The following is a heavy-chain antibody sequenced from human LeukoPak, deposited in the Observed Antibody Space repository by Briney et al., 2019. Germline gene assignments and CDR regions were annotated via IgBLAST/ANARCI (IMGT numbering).Heavy chain of an antibody. J-gene: IGHJ4*02. CDR3: AKGHSDFGTGFDL. D-gene: IGHD4-17*01. CDR2: ISGSGVST. V-gene: IGHV3-23*01. Sequence: PGGSLRLSCGASGSTFTNHAMTWVRQAPGKGLECVSVISGSGVSTYYADSVKGRFTISRDNSKNTLYLQMSSLRAEDTAIYYCAKGHSDFGTGFDLWGQGTLVTVSS. CDR1: GSTFTNHA.